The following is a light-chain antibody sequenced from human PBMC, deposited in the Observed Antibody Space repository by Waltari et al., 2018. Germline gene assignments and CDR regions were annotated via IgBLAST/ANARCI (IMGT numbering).Light chain of an antibody. CDR1: TGAVTSDYY. V-gene: IGLV7-43*01. CDR3: LLYYGGPWV. J-gene: IGLJ3*02. Sequence: QTVVTQEPSLTVSPGGTVTLTCASSTGAVTSDYYPKWFQKKPGQAPRALIHSTSVRYSRPPTLFSGSLLGDKAALTLSVVQPEDEADYYCLLYYGGPWVFGGGTKVTVL. CDR2: STS.